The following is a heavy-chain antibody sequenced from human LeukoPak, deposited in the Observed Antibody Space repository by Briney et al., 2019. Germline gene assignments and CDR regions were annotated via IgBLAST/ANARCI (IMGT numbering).Heavy chain of an antibody. CDR2: INSDGSYT. CDR1: GFTFSSHW. J-gene: IGHJ4*02. V-gene: IGHV3-74*01. D-gene: IGHD2-8*02. CDR3: AKAEYCTGARCYSAAFAY. Sequence: PGGSLRLSCAASGFTFSSHWMHWVRQGPGKGLVWVSRINSDGSYTDYADSVKGRFTISRDNSKNTLYLQMNSLRAEDTAVYYCAKAEYCTGARCYSAAFAYWGQGTLVTVSS.